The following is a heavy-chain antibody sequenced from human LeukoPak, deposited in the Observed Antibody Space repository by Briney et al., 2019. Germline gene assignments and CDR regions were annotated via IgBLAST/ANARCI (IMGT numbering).Heavy chain of an antibody. V-gene: IGHV3-21*01. D-gene: IGHD1-26*01. CDR3: ARVVDSGSYYFDY. CDR2: ITSSSYI. Sequence: GGSLNLSWAASGFTFSSYSMDWVRKAPGKGLEWVSSITSSSYIYYADSVKGRFTVSRDNAKNSVYLQMNSLRAEDTAVYYCARVVDSGSYYFDYWGQGTLVTVSS. CDR1: GFTFSSYS. J-gene: IGHJ4*02.